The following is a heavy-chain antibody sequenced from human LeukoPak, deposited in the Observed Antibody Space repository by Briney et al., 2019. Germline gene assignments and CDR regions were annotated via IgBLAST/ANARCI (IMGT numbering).Heavy chain of an antibody. D-gene: IGHD2/OR15-2a*01. CDR2: IYYSGST. J-gene: IGHJ4*02. CDR3: AVITGGNY. Sequence: SETLSLTCTVSGGSISGSSYYWGWIRQPPGKGLEWIGSIYYSGSTYYNPSLKSRVTISVDTSKNQFSLKLTSVTAADTAVYYCAVITGGNYWGQGTLVTVSS. CDR1: GGSISGSSYY. V-gene: IGHV4-39*01.